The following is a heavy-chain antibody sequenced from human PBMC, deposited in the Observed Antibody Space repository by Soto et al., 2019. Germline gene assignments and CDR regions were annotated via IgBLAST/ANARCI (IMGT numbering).Heavy chain of an antibody. D-gene: IGHD2-2*01. V-gene: IGHV3-23*01. CDR1: GFTFGNSV. J-gene: IGHJ5*02. CDR3: EKKVPMPTGWFNP. CDR2: ISGSGDIT. Sequence: EVQLLESGGGLEQPGGSLRLSCVASGFTFGNSVMTWVRQTPEKGLEWVSAISGSGDITVYADSVKGRFTISRDNSKSTLYLQMKSLRAEDTALYYCEKKVPMPTGWFNPWGQGTPVNVSS.